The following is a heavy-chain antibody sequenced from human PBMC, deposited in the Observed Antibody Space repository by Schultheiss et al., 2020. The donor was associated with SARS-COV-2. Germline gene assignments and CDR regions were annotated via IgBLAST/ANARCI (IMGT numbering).Heavy chain of an antibody. Sequence: ASVKVSCKASGYTFTGYYMHWVRQAPGQGLEWMGWINPNSGGTNYAQKFQGRVTMTEDTSTDTAYMELSSLRSEDTAVYYCATEVQGFSPGAYYFDYWGQGTLVTVSS. D-gene: IGHD1-1*01. CDR1: GYTFTGYY. CDR2: INPNSGGT. CDR3: ATEVQGFSPGAYYFDY. V-gene: IGHV1-2*02. J-gene: IGHJ4*02.